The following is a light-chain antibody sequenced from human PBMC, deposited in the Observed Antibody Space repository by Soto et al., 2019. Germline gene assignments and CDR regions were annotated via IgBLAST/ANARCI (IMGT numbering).Light chain of an antibody. V-gene: IGKV3-15*01. CDR3: QQYNNWPPYT. Sequence: EIVMTQSPATLSVSPGERATLSCRASQSVSSNLAWYQQKPGQAPRLLIYGASTRVNGIPARFSGSGSGTEFTLTISSLQSEDFAVYYCQQYNNWPPYTFGQGTKLEIK. J-gene: IGKJ2*01. CDR1: QSVSSN. CDR2: GAS.